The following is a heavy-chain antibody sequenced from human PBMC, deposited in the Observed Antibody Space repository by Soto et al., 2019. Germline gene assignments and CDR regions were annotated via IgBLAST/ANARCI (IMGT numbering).Heavy chain of an antibody. CDR3: ARDLNTDSSAYGSFAY. D-gene: IGHD3-22*01. V-gene: IGHV1-18*01. Sequence: QVQLVQSGPEVKMPGASVKVSCKTSGYHFTAYGLAWLRQAPGQRPEWMGWVSTNNADTNYAEKFQGRVTMTTDKSTSTTYVELRSLRSDDTAVYYCARDLNTDSSAYGSFAYLGQGTLVTVSS. CDR2: VSTNNADT. CDR1: GYHFTAYG. J-gene: IGHJ4*02.